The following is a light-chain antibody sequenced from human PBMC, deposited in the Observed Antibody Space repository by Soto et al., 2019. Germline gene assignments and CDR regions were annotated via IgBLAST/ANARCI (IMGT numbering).Light chain of an antibody. J-gene: IGLJ1*01. CDR1: SSDVGGYNY. V-gene: IGLV2-14*01. CDR2: DVS. CDR3: SSYTSSSTPV. Sequence: QSALTQPASVSGSPVQSTTISCTGTSSDVGGYNYVSWYQQHPGKAPKLMIYDVSNRPSGVSNRFSGSKSGNTASLTISGLQAEDEADYYCSSYTSSSTPVFGTGTKVTVL.